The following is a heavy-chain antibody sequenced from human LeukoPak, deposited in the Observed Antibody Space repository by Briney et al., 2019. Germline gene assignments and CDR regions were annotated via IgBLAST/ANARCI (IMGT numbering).Heavy chain of an antibody. D-gene: IGHD3-10*01. CDR2: IIPILGIA. CDR3: ARVLLPDGPAPGSGSYYRRAAYYYGMDV. J-gene: IGHJ6*02. CDR1: GGTFSSYA. Sequence: SVTVSCKASGGTFSSYAISWVRQAPGQGLEWMGRIIPILGIANYAQKFQGRVTITADKSTSTAYMELSSLRSEDTAVYYCARVLLPDGPAPGSGSYYRRAAYYYGMDVWGQGTPVTVSS. V-gene: IGHV1-69*04.